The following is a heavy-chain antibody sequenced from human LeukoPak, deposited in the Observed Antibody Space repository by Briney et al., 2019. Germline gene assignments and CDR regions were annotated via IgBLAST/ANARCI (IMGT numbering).Heavy chain of an antibody. CDR1: GFTFSSYS. D-gene: IGHD5/OR15-5a*01. J-gene: IGHJ4*02. V-gene: IGHV3-48*04. CDR3: AMSTLLDRFDY. Sequence: GGSLRLSCAASGFTFSSYSMNWVRQAPGKGLEWVSYISSSSSTIYYTDSVKGRFTISRDNAKNSLYLQMNSLRAEDTAVYYCAMSTLLDRFDYWGQGTSVTVSS. CDR2: ISSSSSTI.